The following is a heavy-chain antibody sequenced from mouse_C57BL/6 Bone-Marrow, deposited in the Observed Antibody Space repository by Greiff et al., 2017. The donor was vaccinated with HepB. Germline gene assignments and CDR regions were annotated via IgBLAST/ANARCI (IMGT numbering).Heavy chain of an antibody. Sequence: QVQLQQPGAELVKPGASVKLSCKASGYTFTTYWRHGVKQRPGQGLEWIGRIHPNSGSTNYNEKFKSKATLTVDKSSSTAYMQLSSLTSEDSAVYYCAISTGTHYYAMDYWGQGTSVTVSS. D-gene: IGHD4-1*02. CDR1: GYTFTTYW. J-gene: IGHJ4*01. V-gene: IGHV1-64*01. CDR3: AISTGTHYYAMDY. CDR2: IHPNSGST.